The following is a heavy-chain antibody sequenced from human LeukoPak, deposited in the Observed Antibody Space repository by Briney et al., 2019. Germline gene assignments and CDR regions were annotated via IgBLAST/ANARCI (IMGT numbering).Heavy chain of an antibody. CDR2: IRYDGSNK. Sequence: GGSLRLSCAASGFIFSSYGMHWVRQAPGKGLEWVAFIRYDGSNKYYADSVKGRFTISRDNSKNTLYLQMNSLRAEDTAVYYCAKDKGNGSGSFVFQHWGQGTLVTVSS. D-gene: IGHD3-10*01. J-gene: IGHJ1*01. CDR1: GFIFSSYG. V-gene: IGHV3-30*02. CDR3: AKDKGNGSGSFVFQH.